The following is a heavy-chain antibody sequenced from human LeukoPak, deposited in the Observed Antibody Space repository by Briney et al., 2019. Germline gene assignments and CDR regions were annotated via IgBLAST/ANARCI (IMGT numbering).Heavy chain of an antibody. J-gene: IGHJ4*02. Sequence: GASVKVSCKASGYTFSDFYIHWVRQAPGQGLEYVGWITPKSRDTYSPQRFQGRVTMTRDASISTAYMELSSLRSDDTAVYFCARVRLADERAWAYWGQGTLVTVSS. D-gene: IGHD3-3*02. CDR1: GYTFSDFY. CDR2: ITPKSRDT. V-gene: IGHV1-2*02. CDR3: ARVRLADERAWAY.